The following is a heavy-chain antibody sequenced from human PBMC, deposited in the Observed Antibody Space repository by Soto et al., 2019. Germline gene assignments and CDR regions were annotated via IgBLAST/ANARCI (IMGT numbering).Heavy chain of an antibody. CDR1: GFAFSGYV. CDR3: AKGSANSRPYFFDY. D-gene: IGHD6-13*01. J-gene: IGHJ4*02. CDR2: ITGSGGDT. V-gene: IGHV3-23*01. Sequence: EVQLLESGGGLVQPGGSQRLSCAASGFAFSGYVMSWVRQSPGKGLEWEWVSAITGSGGDTYHADSAKGRFTISRDNNKNTLYLQMNSLKAEDTAVYYCAKGSANSRPYFFDYWGQGTLVTVSS.